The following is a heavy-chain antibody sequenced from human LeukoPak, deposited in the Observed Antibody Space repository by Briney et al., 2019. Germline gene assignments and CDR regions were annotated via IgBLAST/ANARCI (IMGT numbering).Heavy chain of an antibody. J-gene: IGHJ3*02. CDR2: ISSSSSTI. CDR1: GFTFSRYS. CDR3: ARTYQLLYDDAFDI. V-gene: IGHV3-48*01. D-gene: IGHD2-2*02. Sequence: GGSLRLSCAASGFTFSRYSMNWVRQAPGKGLEWVSYISSSSSTIYYAASVKGRFTISRDNAKNSLYLQMNSLRAEDTAMYYCARTYQLLYDDAFDIWGQGTMVTVSS.